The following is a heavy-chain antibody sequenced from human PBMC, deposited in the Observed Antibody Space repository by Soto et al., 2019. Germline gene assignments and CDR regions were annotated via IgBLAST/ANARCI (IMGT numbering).Heavy chain of an antibody. Sequence: QLQLQESGPGLVKPSETLSLTCTVSGDSITSSGYYWGWIRQPPGKGLEWIGSIYYSGSTYNNPSLKSRVTLSVDTSKNQFSLKLGSVTAADTAVYYCARQVGMAYMDVWGKGTTGTVSS. V-gene: IGHV4-39*01. CDR3: ARQVGMAYMDV. J-gene: IGHJ6*03. CDR2: IYYSGST. CDR1: GDSITSSGYY.